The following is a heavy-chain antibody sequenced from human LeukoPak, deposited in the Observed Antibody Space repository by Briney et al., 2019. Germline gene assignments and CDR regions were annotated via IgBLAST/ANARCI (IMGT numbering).Heavy chain of an antibody. CDR3: ARGGARYLDS. CDR2: MKEDGSDI. Sequence: GGSLRLSCVASGFSFSSYTMSWVRQAPGKGLEWVAKMKEDGSDIHYVDSVKGRFTICRDNAKNSLCLQMSSLRVEDTAIYYCARGGARYLDSWGQGILVTVSS. D-gene: IGHD3-9*01. V-gene: IGHV3-7*01. J-gene: IGHJ4*02. CDR1: GFSFSSYT.